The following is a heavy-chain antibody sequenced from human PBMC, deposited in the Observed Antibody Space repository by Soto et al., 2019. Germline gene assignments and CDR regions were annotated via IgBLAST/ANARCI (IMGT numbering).Heavy chain of an antibody. CDR3: ARTATIFGVVSAFDI. Sequence: PGGSLRLSCAASGFTFSSYSMNWVRQAPGKGLEWVSSISSSSSYIYYADSVKGRFTISRDNAKNSLYLQMNSLRAEDTAVYYCARTATIFGVVSAFDIWGRGTMVTVSS. V-gene: IGHV3-21*01. J-gene: IGHJ3*02. D-gene: IGHD3-3*01. CDR2: ISSSSSYI. CDR1: GFTFSSYS.